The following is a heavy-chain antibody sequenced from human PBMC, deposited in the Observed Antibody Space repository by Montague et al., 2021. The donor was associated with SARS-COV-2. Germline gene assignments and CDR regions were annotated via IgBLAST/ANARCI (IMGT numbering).Heavy chain of an antibody. D-gene: IGHD6-19*01. V-gene: IGHV4-39*02. CDR2: IYYSGTT. J-gene: IGHJ2*01. CDR1: GGSISSSSYY. Sequence: ETLSLTCTVSGGSISSSSYYWGWIRQPPGKGPEWIGSIYYSGTTFYNPSLRSRVTMSVDTSKNQFSLRLSSVTAADTAVFYCAREEAGDWYFDLWGRGTLVTVSS. CDR3: AREEAGDWYFDL.